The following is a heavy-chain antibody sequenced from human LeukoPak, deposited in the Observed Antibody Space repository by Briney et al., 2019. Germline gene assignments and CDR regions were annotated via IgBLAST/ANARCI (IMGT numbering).Heavy chain of an antibody. V-gene: IGHV4-39*01. CDR3: ARRSVVVAATNWFDP. J-gene: IGHJ5*02. D-gene: IGHD2-15*01. Sequence: SDTLSLTCTVSGGSISSISYYWGWIRQPPGKGLEWIGSIYYSGSTYYNPSLKSRVTISVDTSKNQFSLKLSSVTAADTAVYYCARRSVVVAATNWFDPWGQGTLVTVSS. CDR2: IYYSGST. CDR1: GGSISSISYY.